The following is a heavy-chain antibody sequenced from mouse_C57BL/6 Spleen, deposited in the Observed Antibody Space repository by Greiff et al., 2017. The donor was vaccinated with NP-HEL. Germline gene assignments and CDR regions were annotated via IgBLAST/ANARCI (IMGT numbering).Heavy chain of an antibody. CDR3: AREEDSYYDAMDY. Sequence: QVQLQESGAELARPGASVKMSCKASGYTFTSYTMHWVKQRPGQGLEWIGYINPSSGYTKYNQKFKDKATLTADKSSSTAYMQLSSLTSDDSAVYYCAREEDSYYDAMDYWGQGTSVTVSS. J-gene: IGHJ4*01. V-gene: IGHV1-4*01. CDR2: INPSSGYT. CDR1: GYTFTSYT.